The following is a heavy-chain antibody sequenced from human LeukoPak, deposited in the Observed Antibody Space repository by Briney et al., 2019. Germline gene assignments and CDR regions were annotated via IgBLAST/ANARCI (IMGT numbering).Heavy chain of an antibody. V-gene: IGHV4-31*03. Sequence: SETLSLTCTVSGGSISRGGYYWSWIRQHPGKGLEWIGYIYYSGSTYYNPSLKSRVTISVDTSKNQFSLKRSSVTAADTAVYYCARHLYESSGYYGYYFDDWGQGSLVSVSA. D-gene: IGHD3-22*01. J-gene: IGHJ4*02. CDR3: ARHLYESSGYYGYYFDD. CDR1: GGSISRGGYY. CDR2: IYYSGST.